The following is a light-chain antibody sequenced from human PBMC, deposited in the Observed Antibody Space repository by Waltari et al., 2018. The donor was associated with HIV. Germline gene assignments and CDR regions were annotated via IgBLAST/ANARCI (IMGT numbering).Light chain of an antibody. CDR3: QQYNTYSHS. Sequence: DIQMTQSPSTLSASVGDRVTITCRASQSISTWLAWYQQKPGTAPKLLIYKTSTLESGVPSRFSGSGYGTEFTLTISSLQPDDFATYYCQQYNTYSHSFGQGTKLEI. CDR2: KTS. J-gene: IGKJ2*01. CDR1: QSISTW. V-gene: IGKV1-5*03.